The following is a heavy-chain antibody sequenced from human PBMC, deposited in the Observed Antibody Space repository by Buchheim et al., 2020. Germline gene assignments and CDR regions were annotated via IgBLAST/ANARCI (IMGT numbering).Heavy chain of an antibody. CDR2: VSYDGSNK. CDR1: GFSFSDYA. J-gene: IGHJ4*02. D-gene: IGHD5-18*01. CDR3: ARDARESNYGCGGY. Sequence: QVHLVESGGGVVQPGRSLRLSCAASGFSFSDYAMHWVRQAPGKGLEWVAVVSYDGSNKYYADSVKGRFTISRDNSKNTLYLRMNSLRAEDTAVYYCARDARESNYGCGGYWGQGNL. V-gene: IGHV3-30-3*01.